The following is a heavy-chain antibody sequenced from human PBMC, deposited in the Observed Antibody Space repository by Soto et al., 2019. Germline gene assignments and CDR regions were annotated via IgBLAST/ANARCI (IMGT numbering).Heavy chain of an antibody. CDR2: ISGSGGST. CDR3: AIDPYDSSGYYPFDY. CDR1: GFTFSSYA. Sequence: EVQLLESGGGLVQPGGSLRLSCAASGFTFSSYAMSWVRQAPGKGLEWVSAISGSGGSTYYADSVKGRFTISRDNSKNTLYLQMNSLRAEDTAVYYCAIDPYDSSGYYPFDYWGQGTLVTVSS. V-gene: IGHV3-23*01. J-gene: IGHJ4*02. D-gene: IGHD3-22*01.